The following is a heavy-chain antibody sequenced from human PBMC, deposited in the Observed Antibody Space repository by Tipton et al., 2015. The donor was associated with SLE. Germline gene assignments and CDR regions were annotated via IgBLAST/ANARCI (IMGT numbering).Heavy chain of an antibody. Sequence: TLSLTCTVSGGSVSSGSYYWSWIRQPPGKGLDWIGYIDYDGRPNYNPSLKSRVTISVDTSNNQFSLKLSSVTVADTAVYYCAREWSGTNYYYGVDAWGQGTTVTVSS. J-gene: IGHJ6*02. CDR2: IDYDGRP. CDR1: GGSVSSGSYY. D-gene: IGHD3-3*01. V-gene: IGHV4-61*01. CDR3: AREWSGTNYYYGVDA.